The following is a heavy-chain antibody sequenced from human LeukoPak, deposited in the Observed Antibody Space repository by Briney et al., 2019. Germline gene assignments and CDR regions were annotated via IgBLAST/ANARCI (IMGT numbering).Heavy chain of an antibody. Sequence: SETLSLTCTVSGGSISSSSNYWGWFGNPPGKGLEWIGSIYYSGSTYYNPSLKSRVTISVDTSKNQFSLKLSSVTAADTAVYYCARVGANYYYYYMDVWGKGTTVTVSS. V-gene: IGHV4-39*07. D-gene: IGHD1-26*01. CDR3: ARVGANYYYYYMDV. CDR1: GGSISSSSNY. CDR2: IYYSGST. J-gene: IGHJ6*03.